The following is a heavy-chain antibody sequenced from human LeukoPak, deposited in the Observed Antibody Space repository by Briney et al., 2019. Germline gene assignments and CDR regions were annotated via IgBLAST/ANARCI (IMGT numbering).Heavy chain of an antibody. CDR2: IYYSGST. CDR1: GGSISSYY. CDR3: ARDRNYDSSGYQNWFDP. D-gene: IGHD3-22*01. Sequence: SETLSLPCTVSGGSISSYYWSWIRQPPGKGLEWIGYIYYSGSTNYNPSLKSRVTISVDTSKNQFSLKLSSVTAADTAVYYCARDRNYDSSGYQNWFDPWGQGTLVTVSS. V-gene: IGHV4-59*01. J-gene: IGHJ5*02.